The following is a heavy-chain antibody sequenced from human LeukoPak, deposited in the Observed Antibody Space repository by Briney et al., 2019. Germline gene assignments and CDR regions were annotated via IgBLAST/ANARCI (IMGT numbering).Heavy chain of an antibody. CDR3: ARGVYSGSFSFDY. V-gene: IGHV1-18*01. J-gene: IGHJ4*02. CDR1: GYTFTSYD. D-gene: IGHD1-26*01. Sequence: ASVKVSCKASGYTFTSYDISWVRQAPGQQLEWMGWISPYNGNTNYAQSLQGRVTMTTDTSTTTAYMELRSLRSDDTAVYYCARGVYSGSFSFDYWGQGSLVTVSS. CDR2: ISPYNGNT.